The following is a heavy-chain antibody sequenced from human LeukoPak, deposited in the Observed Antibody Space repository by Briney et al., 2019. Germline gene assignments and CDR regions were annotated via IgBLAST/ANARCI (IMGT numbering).Heavy chain of an antibody. CDR2: ISYDGSNK. D-gene: IGHD2-2*01. CDR3: ARDLGYCSSTSCTYYFDY. J-gene: IGHJ4*02. Sequence: WVRXXRGKGLEWXAVISYDGSNKYYADSVKGRFTISRDNSKNTLYLQMNSLRAEDTAVYYCARDLGYCSSTSCTYYFDYWGQGTLVTVSS. V-gene: IGHV3-30-3*01.